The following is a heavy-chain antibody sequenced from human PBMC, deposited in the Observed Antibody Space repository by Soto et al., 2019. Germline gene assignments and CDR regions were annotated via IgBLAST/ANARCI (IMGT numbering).Heavy chain of an antibody. V-gene: IGHV4-34*01. J-gene: IGHJ6*02. CDR2: INHSGST. D-gene: IGHD3-3*01. CDR3: ARGWSGYYRFSMDV. Sequence: PSETLSLTCAVYGGSFSGYYWSWIRQPPGKGLEWIGEINHSGSTNYNPSLKSRVTISVDTSKHQFSLKLSSVTAADTAVYYCARGWSGYYRFSMDVWGQGTTVTVSS. CDR1: GGSFSGYY.